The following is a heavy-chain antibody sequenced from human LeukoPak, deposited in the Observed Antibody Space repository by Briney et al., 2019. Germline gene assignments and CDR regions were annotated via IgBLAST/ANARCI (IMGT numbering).Heavy chain of an antibody. CDR2: FDPEDGET. D-gene: IGHD2-21*01. V-gene: IGHV1-24*01. CDR1: GYTLTELS. CDR3: ATAYSGVDY. Sequence: ASVKVSCKVSGYTLTELSMHWVRQAPGKGLEWMGGFDPEDGETIYAQKFQGRVTMPEDTSTDTAYMELSSLRSEDTAVYYCATAYSGVDYWGQGALVTVSS. J-gene: IGHJ4*02.